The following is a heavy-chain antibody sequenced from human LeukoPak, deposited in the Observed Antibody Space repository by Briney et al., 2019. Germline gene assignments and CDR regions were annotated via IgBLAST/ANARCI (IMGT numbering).Heavy chain of an antibody. Sequence: GGSLRLSCAASGFTFSSYAMSWVRQAPGKGLEWVSAISGSGGSTYYADSVKGRFTISRDNSKNTLYLQMNSLRAEDTAVYYCARDGYRSSTSCYTDWGQGTLVTVSS. D-gene: IGHD2-2*02. CDR3: ARDGYRSSTSCYTD. J-gene: IGHJ4*02. V-gene: IGHV3-23*01. CDR2: ISGSGGST. CDR1: GFTFSSYA.